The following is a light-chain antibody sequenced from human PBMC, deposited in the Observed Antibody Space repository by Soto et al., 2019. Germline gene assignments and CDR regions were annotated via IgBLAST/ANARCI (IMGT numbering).Light chain of an antibody. J-gene: IGKJ1*01. CDR3: QRYDNSPPT. Sequence: EIVLTQSPATLSLSPGERATLSCRASQSVSSSYLAWYQQRPGQTLRLLIFGTSSRATGIPDRFSGSGSGTDFTLTISRLEPEDFAVYYCQRYDNSPPTFGQGTKVDIK. V-gene: IGKV3-20*01. CDR2: GTS. CDR1: QSVSSSY.